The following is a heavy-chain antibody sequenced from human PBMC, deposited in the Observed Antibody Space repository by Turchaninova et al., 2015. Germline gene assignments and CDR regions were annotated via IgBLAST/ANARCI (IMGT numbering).Heavy chain of an antibody. J-gene: IGHJ3*02. D-gene: IGHD3-3*01. CDR3: ARHLGAHDSTDAFDI. V-gene: IGHV5-51*01. CDR1: DDTFTDYW. Sequence: EXXXVQXXAEVEXPGXXXNSXXXASDDTFTDYWIGWGRQIPGKGLELKRIINPYDSDTRYNPSFRGQVTFSADKSINTAYLQWRSLKASDTAIYYCARHLGAHDSTDAFDIWGQGTKVTVS. CDR2: INPYDSDT.